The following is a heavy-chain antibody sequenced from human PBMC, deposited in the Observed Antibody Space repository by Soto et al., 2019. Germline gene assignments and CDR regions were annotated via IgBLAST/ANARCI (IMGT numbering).Heavy chain of an antibody. CDR1: GFTFSNYG. J-gene: IGHJ3*02. CDR2: IWYDGSNK. V-gene: IGHV3-33*01. CDR3: ARVGHDAFDI. Sequence: QVQLVDSGGGVVQPGRSLRLSCAASGFTFSNYGMHWVRQAPGKGLEWVAVIWYDGSNKYYADSVKGRFTISRDNSKNTLYLQMNSLRAKDTAVYYCARVGHDAFDIWGQGTMVTVSS.